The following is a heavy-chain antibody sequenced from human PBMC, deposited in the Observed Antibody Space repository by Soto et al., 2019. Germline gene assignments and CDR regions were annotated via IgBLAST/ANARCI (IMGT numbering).Heavy chain of an antibody. J-gene: IGHJ4*02. V-gene: IGHV1-69*01. Sequence: QVQLVQSGAEVKEPGSSVKVSCKASGGGNLRDYRTTWVRRAPGQGLEWMGGIIPTLGSANYAQNFQGRVTITADESTNTVYMELRSLISDDTAVDYCARGGDGSNFGAVYWGQGTPVTVSS. CDR3: ARGGDGSNFGAVY. CDR2: IIPTLGSA. D-gene: IGHD2-21*01. CDR1: GGGNLRDYR.